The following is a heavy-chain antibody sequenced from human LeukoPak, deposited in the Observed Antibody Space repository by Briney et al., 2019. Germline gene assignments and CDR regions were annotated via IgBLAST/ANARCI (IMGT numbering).Heavy chain of an antibody. CDR1: GGSFSGYY. J-gene: IGHJ4*02. CDR2: INHSGST. CDR3: AREAARQLDY. D-gene: IGHD6-13*01. V-gene: IGHV4-34*01. Sequence: SETLSLTCAVYGGSFSGYYWSWIRQPPGKGLEWIGEINHSGSTNYNPSLKSRVTISVDTSKNQFSLKLSSVTAADTAVYYCAREAARQLDYWGQGTRFTVSS.